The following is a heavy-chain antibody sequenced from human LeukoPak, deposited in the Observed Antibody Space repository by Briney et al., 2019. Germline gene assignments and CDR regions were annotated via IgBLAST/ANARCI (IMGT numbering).Heavy chain of an antibody. V-gene: IGHV1-46*01. CDR3: ARDTFINDYYDSSGYYHYFVY. CDR1: GYTFTSYY. J-gene: IGHJ4*02. CDR2: INPSGGST. Sequence: ASVKVSCKASGYTFTSYYMHWVRQAPGQGLEWMGIINPSGGSTSYAQKFQGRVTMTRDTSTSTVYMELSSLRSEDTAVYYCARDTFINDYYDSSGYYHYFVYWGQGTLVTVSS. D-gene: IGHD3-22*01.